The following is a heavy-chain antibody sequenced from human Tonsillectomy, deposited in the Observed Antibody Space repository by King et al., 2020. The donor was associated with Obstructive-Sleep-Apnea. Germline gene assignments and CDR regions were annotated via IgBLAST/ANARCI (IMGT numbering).Heavy chain of an antibody. D-gene: IGHD6-19*01. J-gene: IGHJ4*02. V-gene: IGHV4-31*03. Sequence: QLQLQESGPGLVKPSQTLSLTCTVSGGSISSGGYYWSWIRQHPGKGLEWIGYIYYSGSTYYNPSPKSRVTISVDTSKNQFSLKLSSVTAADTAVYYCARWSSSGWSYYFDYWGQGTLVTVSS. CDR3: ARWSSSGWSYYFDY. CDR1: GGSISSGGYY. CDR2: IYYSGST.